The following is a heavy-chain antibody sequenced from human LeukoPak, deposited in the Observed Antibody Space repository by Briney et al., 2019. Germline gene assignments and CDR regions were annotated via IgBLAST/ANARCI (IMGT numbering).Heavy chain of an antibody. D-gene: IGHD3-3*01. Sequence: SETLSLTCTVSGGSISSYNWGWIRQPAGKGLEWLGRIYTDGSTNYNPSLRRRISMSVDLSANQFTLSLSSVTAADTAMYYCARDHNEYDFLSDAYLGYFDYWGQGALVTVSS. V-gene: IGHV4-4*07. CDR2: IYTDGST. CDR3: ARDHNEYDFLSDAYLGYFDY. CDR1: GGSISSYN. J-gene: IGHJ4*02.